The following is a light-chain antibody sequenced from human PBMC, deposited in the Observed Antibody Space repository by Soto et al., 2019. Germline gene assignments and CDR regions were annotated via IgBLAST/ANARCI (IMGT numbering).Light chain of an antibody. CDR3: QQFGASLAWT. V-gene: IGKV3-20*01. Sequence: EIVMTQSPSTLSVSPGGRATLSCRASQSVSNNYLAWYQQKPGQAPRLLIYGASSRATGIPDRFSGSGSGTDFTLTISRLEPEDFAVYYCQQFGASLAWTFGQGTKVDIK. CDR2: GAS. CDR1: QSVSNNY. J-gene: IGKJ1*01.